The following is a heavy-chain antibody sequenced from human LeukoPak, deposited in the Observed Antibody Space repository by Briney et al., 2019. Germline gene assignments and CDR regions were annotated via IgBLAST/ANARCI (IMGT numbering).Heavy chain of an antibody. V-gene: IGHV3-21*01. CDR2: ISSSSSYI. J-gene: IGHJ4*02. D-gene: IGHD1-26*01. CDR3: ARDRPSIVGATHFDY. Sequence: GGSLRLSCAASGLTFSSYSMNWVRQAPGKGLEWVSSISSSSSYIYYADSVKGRFTISRDNAKNSLYLQMNSLRAEDTAVYYCARDRPSIVGATHFDYWGQGTLVTVSS. CDR1: GLTFSSYS.